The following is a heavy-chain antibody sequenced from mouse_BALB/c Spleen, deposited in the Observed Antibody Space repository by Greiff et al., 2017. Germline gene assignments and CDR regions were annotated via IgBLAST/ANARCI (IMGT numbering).Heavy chain of an antibody. V-gene: IGHV3-2*02. CDR2: ISYSGST. D-gene: IGHD2-3*01. Sequence: EVKLLESGPGLVKPSQSLSLTCTVTGYSITSDYAWNWIRQFPGNKLEWMGYISYSGSTSYNPSLKSRISITRDTSKNQFFLQLNSVTTEDTATYYCARGLLQTWFAYWGQGTLVTVSA. CDR3: ARGLLQTWFAY. J-gene: IGHJ3*01. CDR1: GYSITSDYA.